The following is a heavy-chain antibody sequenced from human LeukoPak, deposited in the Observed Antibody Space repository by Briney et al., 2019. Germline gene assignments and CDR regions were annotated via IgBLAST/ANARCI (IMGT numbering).Heavy chain of an antibody. V-gene: IGHV4-31*03. J-gene: IGHJ6*04. CDR1: GGSIGSAADS. D-gene: IGHD2-2*01. CDR2: INYSENT. CDR3: ARVPANRGAVVVNGMDV. Sequence: SQTLSLTCTVSGGSIGSAADSFWSWIRQHPGKGLEWIGFINYSENTYHNPSLKSRVTISLDTSKNQFSLKLSSVTAADTAVYYCARVPANRGAVVVNGMDVWGKGTTVTVSS.